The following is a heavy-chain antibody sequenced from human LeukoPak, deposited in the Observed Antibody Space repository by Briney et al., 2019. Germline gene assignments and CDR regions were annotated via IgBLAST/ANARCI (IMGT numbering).Heavy chain of an antibody. Sequence: SETLSLTCTVSGYSISSGYYWGWIRQPPGKGLEWIGSIYHSGSTYYNPSLKSRVTISVDTSKNQFSLKLSSVTAADTAMYYCARARREMVDYWGQGTLVTVSS. J-gene: IGHJ4*02. D-gene: IGHD5-24*01. CDR2: IYHSGST. CDR3: ARARREMVDY. CDR1: GYSISSGYY. V-gene: IGHV4-38-2*02.